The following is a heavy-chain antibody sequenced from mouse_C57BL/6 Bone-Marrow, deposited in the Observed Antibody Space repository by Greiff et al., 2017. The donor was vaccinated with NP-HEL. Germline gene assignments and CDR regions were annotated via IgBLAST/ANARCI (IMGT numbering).Heavy chain of an antibody. Sequence: VKLQESGTELVKPGASVKLSCKASGYTFTSYWMHWVKQRPGQGLEWIGNINPSQGGNNYNAKFKSKATLTVDKASSTAYMQLSSLTSEDSAVYYCARSNYYGSSFDYWGQGTTLTVSS. CDR1: GYTFTSYW. CDR2: INPSQGGN. CDR3: ARSNYYGSSFDY. J-gene: IGHJ2*01. V-gene: IGHV1-53*01. D-gene: IGHD1-1*01.